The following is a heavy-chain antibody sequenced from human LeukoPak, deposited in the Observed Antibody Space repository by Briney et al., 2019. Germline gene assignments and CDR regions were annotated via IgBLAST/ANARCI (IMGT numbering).Heavy chain of an antibody. J-gene: IGHJ4*02. V-gene: IGHV4-30-4*01. CDR3: ARGAPYSGYDSDY. Sequence: SETLSLTCTVSGGSISSGDYYWSWIRQPPGKGLEWIGYIYYSGSTYYNPSLKSRVTISVDTSKNQFSLKLSSVTAADTAVYYCARGAPYSGYDSDYWGQGTLVTVSS. CDR1: GGSISSGDYY. D-gene: IGHD5-12*01. CDR2: IYYSGST.